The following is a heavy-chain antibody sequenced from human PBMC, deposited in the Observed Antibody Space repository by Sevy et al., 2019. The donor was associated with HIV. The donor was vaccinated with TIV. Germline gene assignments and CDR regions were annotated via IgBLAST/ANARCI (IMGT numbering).Heavy chain of an antibody. CDR2: IYYSGST. Sequence: SETLSLTCTVSGGSISSYYWSWIRQPPGKGLEWIGYIYYSGSTNYNPSLKSRVTISVDTSKNQFSLKRSSVTAADTAWYYCARLSSGYTYYFDYWGQGTLVTVSS. V-gene: IGHV4-59*01. CDR3: ARLSSGYTYYFDY. CDR1: GGSISSYY. D-gene: IGHD3-22*01. J-gene: IGHJ4*02.